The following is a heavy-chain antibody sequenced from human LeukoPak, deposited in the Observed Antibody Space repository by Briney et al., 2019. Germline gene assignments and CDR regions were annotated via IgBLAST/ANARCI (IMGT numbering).Heavy chain of an antibody. Sequence: PGRSLRLSCAASGLTFSSYGMHWVRQAPGKGLEWVAVIRYDGSNKYYADSVKGRFTISRDNSKNTLYLQMNSLRAEDTAVYYCAREGGSGSYYNIYYFDYWGQGTLVTVSS. CDR2: IRYDGSNK. J-gene: IGHJ4*01. V-gene: IGHV3-33*01. CDR3: AREGGSGSYYNIYYFDY. D-gene: IGHD3-10*01. CDR1: GLTFSSYG.